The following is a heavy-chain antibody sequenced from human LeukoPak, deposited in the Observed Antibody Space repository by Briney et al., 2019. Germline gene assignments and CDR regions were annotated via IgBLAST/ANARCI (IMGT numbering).Heavy chain of an antibody. CDR1: GGSISSYY. CDR3: ARSRGGSGIPDYFDY. J-gene: IGHJ4*02. CDR2: IYTSGST. D-gene: IGHD3-10*01. V-gene: IGHV4-4*07. Sequence: SGTLSLTCTVSGGSISSYYWSWIRQPAGKGLEWIGRIYTSGSTNYNPSLKSRVTMSVDTSKNQFSLKLSSVTAADTAVYYCARSRGGSGIPDYFDYWGQGTLVTVSS.